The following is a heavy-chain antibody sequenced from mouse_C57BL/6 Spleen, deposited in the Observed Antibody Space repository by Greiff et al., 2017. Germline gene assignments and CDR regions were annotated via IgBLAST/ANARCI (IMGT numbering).Heavy chain of an antibody. V-gene: IGHV1-15*01. CDR3: TTIYYGNYGAMDY. CDR1: GYTFTDYE. D-gene: IGHD2-1*01. Sequence: VQLQQSGAELVRPGASVTLSCKASGYTFTDYEMHWVKQTPVHGLEWIGAIDPETGGTAYNQKFKGKAILTADKSSSTAYMELRSLTSEDSAVYYCTTIYYGNYGAMDYWGQGTSVTVSS. J-gene: IGHJ4*01. CDR2: IDPETGGT.